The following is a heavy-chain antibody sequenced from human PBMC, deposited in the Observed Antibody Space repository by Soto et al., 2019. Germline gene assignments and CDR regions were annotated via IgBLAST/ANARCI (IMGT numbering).Heavy chain of an antibody. J-gene: IGHJ5*02. CDR2: INAGNGNT. Sequence: ASVKVSCKASGYTFTSYAMHWVRQAPGQRLEWMGWINAGNGNTKYSQKFQGRVTITRDTSASTAFMELSSLRSEDTAVYYCARDLGGYFSGGSCYPSWFDPWGQGTLVTVSS. CDR1: GYTFTSYA. CDR3: ARDLGGYFSGGSCYPSWFDP. V-gene: IGHV1-3*01. D-gene: IGHD2-15*01.